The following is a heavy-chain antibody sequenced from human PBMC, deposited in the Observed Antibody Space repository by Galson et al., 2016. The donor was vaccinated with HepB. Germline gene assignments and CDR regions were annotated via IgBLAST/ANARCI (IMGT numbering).Heavy chain of an antibody. CDR1: GFTFSSYA. V-gene: IGHV3-23*01. Sequence: SLRLSCAASGFTFSSYAMSWVRQAPGQGLEWVSEESGSADSTYYADSVKGRFTISSDNAKSALYLKMNSLRAEDTALYDFAKDYVFLTGYFSDLGHWGQGTLVTVSS. CDR3: AKDYVFLTGYFSDLGH. D-gene: IGHD3-9*01. J-gene: IGHJ4*02. CDR2: ESGSADST.